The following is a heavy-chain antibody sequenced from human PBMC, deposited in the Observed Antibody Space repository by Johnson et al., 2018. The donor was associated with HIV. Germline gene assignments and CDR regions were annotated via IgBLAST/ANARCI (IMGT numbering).Heavy chain of an antibody. J-gene: IGHJ3*02. D-gene: IGHD1-26*01. CDR2: IKEDGSER. V-gene: IGHV3-7*03. CDR1: GFTFSNAW. CDR3: ARAPNVWGGSYYGDVFDI. Sequence: VQLVESGGGLVKPGGSLRLSCAASGFTFSNAWMSWVRQAPGKGLEWVANIKEDGSERYYVDSVKGRITISRDNDKNSLFMEMNSLRAEDTAVYYCARAPNVWGGSYYGDVFDIWGQGTMVAVSS.